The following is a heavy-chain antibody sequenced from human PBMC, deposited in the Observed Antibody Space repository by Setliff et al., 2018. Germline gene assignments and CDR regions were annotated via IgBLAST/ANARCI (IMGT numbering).Heavy chain of an antibody. CDR2: IYHSGST. CDR3: ARDSLTTLRRRSFDI. V-gene: IGHV4-4*02. CDR1: GYSISSSNW. J-gene: IGHJ3*02. D-gene: IGHD1-1*01. Sequence: SETLSLTCAVSGYSISSSNWWSWVRQPPGKGLEWIGEIYHSGSTNYNPSLKSRVTISVDKSKNQFSLKLSSVTAADTAVYYCARDSLTTLRRRSFDIWGQGTMVTVSS.